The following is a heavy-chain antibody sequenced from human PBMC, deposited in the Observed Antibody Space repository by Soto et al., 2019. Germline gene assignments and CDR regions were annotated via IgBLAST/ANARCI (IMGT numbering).Heavy chain of an antibody. CDR1: GYTFTSYY. CDR3: ARGYYDFWSGYYPSYNWFDP. V-gene: IGHV1-46*01. Sequence: ASVKVSCKASGYTFTSYYMHWVRQAPGRGLEWMGIINPSGGSTSYAQKFQGRVTMTRDTSTSTVYMELSSLRSEDTAVYYCARGYYDFWSGYYPSYNWFDPWGQGTLVTVSS. CDR2: INPSGGST. J-gene: IGHJ5*02. D-gene: IGHD3-3*01.